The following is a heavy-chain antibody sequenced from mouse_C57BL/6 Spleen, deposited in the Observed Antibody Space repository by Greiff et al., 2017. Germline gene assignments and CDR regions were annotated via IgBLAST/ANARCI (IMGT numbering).Heavy chain of an antibody. D-gene: IGHD2-4*01. V-gene: IGHV1-78*01. CDR3: ARPLIYYDQAWFAY. CDR1: GYTFTDHT. Sequence: QVQLQQSDAELVKPGASVKISCKVSGYTFTDHTIHWMKQRPEQGLEWLGYIYPRDGSTKYNEKFKGKAPLTADKSSRTAYMQLNSLTSEDSAVYFCARPLIYYDQAWFAYWGQGTLVTVSA. CDR2: IYPRDGST. J-gene: IGHJ3*01.